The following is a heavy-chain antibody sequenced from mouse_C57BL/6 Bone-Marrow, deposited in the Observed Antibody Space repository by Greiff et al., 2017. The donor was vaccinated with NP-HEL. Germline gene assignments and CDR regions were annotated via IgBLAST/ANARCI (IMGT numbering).Heavy chain of an antibody. CDR2: INPSTGGT. V-gene: IGHV1-42*01. CDR3: ARHYGSSPVYFDY. CDR1: GYSFTGYY. J-gene: IGHJ2*01. Sequence: EVQLQQSGPELVKPGASVKISCKASGYSFTGYYMNWVKQSPEKSLEWIGEINPSTGGTTYNQKFKAKATLTVDKSSSTAYMQLKSLTSEDSAVYYGARHYGSSPVYFDYWGQGTTLTVSS. D-gene: IGHD1-1*01.